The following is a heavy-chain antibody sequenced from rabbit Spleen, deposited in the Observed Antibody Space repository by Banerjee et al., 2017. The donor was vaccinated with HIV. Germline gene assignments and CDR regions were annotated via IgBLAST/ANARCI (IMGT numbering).Heavy chain of an antibody. V-gene: IGHV1S40*01. CDR3: ARGSAAMTMMITGYYLGL. J-gene: IGHJ4*01. CDR2: IAGDSSGFT. D-gene: IGHD2-1*01. CDR1: GFSFSRNEY. Sequence: QSLEESGGDLVKPGASLTLTCTASGFSFSRNEYMCWVRQAPGKGLEWISCIAGDSSGFTYSATWTKGRFACSKTSSSTVTLQMPSLTVADTTTYFCARGSAAMTMMITGYYLGLWGPGTLVTVS.